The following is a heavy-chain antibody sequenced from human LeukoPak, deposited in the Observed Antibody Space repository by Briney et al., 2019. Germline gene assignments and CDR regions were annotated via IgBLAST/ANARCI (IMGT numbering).Heavy chain of an antibody. CDR3: ARDGGNYSPQDY. V-gene: IGHV3-53*01. Sequence: GGSLRLSCAASGFSVFKTYMSSVRQAPGKGPEWVSVIYIDGRTYFGDSVKGRFTLSRDYSQNTMYLQMDSLRAEDTAVYYCARDGGNYSPQDYWGQGTLVTVSS. J-gene: IGHJ4*02. D-gene: IGHD1-26*01. CDR1: GFSVFKTY. CDR2: IYIDGRT.